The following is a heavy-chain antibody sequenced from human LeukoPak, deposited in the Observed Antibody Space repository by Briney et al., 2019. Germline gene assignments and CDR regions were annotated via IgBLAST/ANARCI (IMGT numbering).Heavy chain of an antibody. D-gene: IGHD6-13*01. CDR3: ARETRDSSWSRSFDY. CDR2: ISNSGDSI. V-gene: IGHV3-48*03. CDR1: GYTFSSYE. J-gene: IGHJ4*02. Sequence: PGGSLRLSCAASGYTFSSYEMNWLRQAPGKGPEWVSYISNSGDSIYYADSVKGRFTISRDNAKNSLYLQMNSLRDEDTAVYYCARETRDSSWSRSFDYWGQGTLVTVSS.